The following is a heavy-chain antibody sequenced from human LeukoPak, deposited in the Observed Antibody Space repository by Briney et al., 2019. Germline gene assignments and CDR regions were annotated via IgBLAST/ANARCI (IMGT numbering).Heavy chain of an antibody. Sequence: SETLSLTCTVSGGSISSYYWSWIRQPPGKGLEWIGYIYHSGSTYYNPSLKSRVTIPVDRSKNQFSLKLSSVTAADTAVYYCARDGGMGAFDIWGQGTMVTVSS. CDR2: IYHSGST. CDR3: ARDGGMGAFDI. CDR1: GGSISSYY. J-gene: IGHJ3*02. V-gene: IGHV4-59*12. D-gene: IGHD3-16*01.